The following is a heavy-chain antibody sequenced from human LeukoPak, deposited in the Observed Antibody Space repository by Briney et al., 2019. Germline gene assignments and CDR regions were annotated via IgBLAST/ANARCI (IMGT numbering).Heavy chain of an antibody. D-gene: IGHD4-11*01. J-gene: IGHJ4*02. CDR3: ARWGNDYSQFDS. V-gene: IGHV3-23*01. CDR2: VSGSGDNT. Sequence: PGGSLRLSCAASGFTFNNYAMTWVRQAPGKGLEWVSVVSGSGDNTNYADSVKGRFTISRDNSKNTLFLQMNSLRTGDTAVYFCARWGNDYSQFDSWGQGTLVTVS. CDR1: GFTFNNYA.